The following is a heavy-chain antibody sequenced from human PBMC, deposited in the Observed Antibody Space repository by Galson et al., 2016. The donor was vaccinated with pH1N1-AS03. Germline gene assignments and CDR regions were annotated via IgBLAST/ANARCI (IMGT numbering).Heavy chain of an antibody. J-gene: IGHJ6*02. D-gene: IGHD6-13*01. Sequence: QSGAEVKKPGESLKISCKGSGYRFTSYWIGWVRQMPGKGLEWMGIIYPGDSDTRYSPSFQGQVTISADKSISTAYRQWSSLKASDTAMYYCARHQITAVGTNYGMDVWGQGTTVTVSS. CDR1: GYRFTSYW. CDR3: ARHQITAVGTNYGMDV. CDR2: IYPGDSDT. V-gene: IGHV5-51*01.